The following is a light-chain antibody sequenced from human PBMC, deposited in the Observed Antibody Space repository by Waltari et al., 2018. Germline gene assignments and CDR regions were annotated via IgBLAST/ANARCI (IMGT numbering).Light chain of an antibody. Sequence: QSVLTQPPSVSGAPGQRVTIPCTGSSSNIGAGYDVHWYQKLPGTAPKLLIYGNHDRPSGVPDRFSGSKSGTSASLAIPGLEAEDEADYYCQSYDSSLSGAWVFGGGTKVTVL. V-gene: IGLV1-40*01. CDR1: SSNIGAGYD. CDR2: GNH. J-gene: IGLJ3*02. CDR3: QSYDSSLSGAWV.